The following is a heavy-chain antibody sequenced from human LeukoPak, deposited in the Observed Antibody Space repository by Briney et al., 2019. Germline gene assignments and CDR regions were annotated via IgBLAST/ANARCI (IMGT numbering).Heavy chain of an antibody. V-gene: IGHV1-8*01. CDR3: ARAQPDYNLFDP. J-gene: IGHJ5*02. CDR1: GYTFTSND. Sequence: GASVTVSCKASGYTFTSNDIDWVRQAPGQGLEWMGWMNPKSGNTAYAQKFQGRVTMTRSTSINTAYMELSSLTSEDTAVYYCARAQPDYNLFDPWGQGTLVTVSS. CDR2: MNPKSGNT. D-gene: IGHD2-21*01.